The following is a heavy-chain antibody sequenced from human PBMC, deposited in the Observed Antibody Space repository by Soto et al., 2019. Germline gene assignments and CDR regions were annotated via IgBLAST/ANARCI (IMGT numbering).Heavy chain of an antibody. CDR2: INAYNGNT. V-gene: IGHV1-18*01. D-gene: IGHD3-9*01. CDR1: GYTFTSYG. Sequence: ASVKVSCKASGYTFTSYGISWVRQAPGQGLEWMGWINAYNGNTNYALNLQGRVTITTDTSTSTAYMELSSLSSDDTAMYYCARERAINVCAEAYLDYWGQGTVVTVSS. J-gene: IGHJ4*02. CDR3: ARERAINVCAEAYLDY.